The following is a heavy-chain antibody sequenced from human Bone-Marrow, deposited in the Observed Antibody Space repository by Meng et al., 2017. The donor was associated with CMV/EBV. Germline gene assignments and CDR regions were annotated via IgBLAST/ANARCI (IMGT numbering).Heavy chain of an antibody. J-gene: IGHJ4*02. CDR3: ARDLGFGGFFGY. V-gene: IGHV4-4*01. CDR1: GDSISSTNR. D-gene: IGHD3-10*01. CDR2: ISHSGST. Sequence: TTAVSGDSISSTNRWSWVRQSPGKGLGWVGEISHSGSTNYNPSLESRVAISVDKSKNQFSLKLTSVTAADTDVYFCARDLGFGGFFGYWGQGTLVTVSS.